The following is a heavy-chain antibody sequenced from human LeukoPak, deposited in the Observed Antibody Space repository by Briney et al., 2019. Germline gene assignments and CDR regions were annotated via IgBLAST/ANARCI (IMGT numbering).Heavy chain of an antibody. J-gene: IGHJ4*02. CDR1: GFTFSNYA. D-gene: IGHD2-15*01. CDR3: AKAPAASCIGSNCYHFDW. CDR2: MSYDGSNK. V-gene: IGHV3-30-3*01. Sequence: GGSLRLSCAASGFTFSNYAMHWVRQAPGKGPEWVALMSYDGSNKFYADSVKGRFTISRDNSKNTLFLQMNSLRAEDTAVYYCAKAPAASCIGSNCYHFDWWGQGTLVTVSS.